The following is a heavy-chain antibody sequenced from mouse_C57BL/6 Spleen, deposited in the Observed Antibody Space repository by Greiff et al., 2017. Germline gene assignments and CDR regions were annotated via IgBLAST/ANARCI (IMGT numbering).Heavy chain of an antibody. CDR2: IYPSDSET. Sequence: QVQLKQPGAELVRPGSSVKLSCKASGYTFTSYWMDWVKQRPGQGLEWIGNIYPSDSETHYNQKFKDKATLTVDKSSSTAYMQLSSLTSEDSAVYYGAREGYYFDYWGQGTTLTVSS. J-gene: IGHJ2*01. CDR1: GYTFTSYW. CDR3: AREGYYFDY. V-gene: IGHV1-61*01.